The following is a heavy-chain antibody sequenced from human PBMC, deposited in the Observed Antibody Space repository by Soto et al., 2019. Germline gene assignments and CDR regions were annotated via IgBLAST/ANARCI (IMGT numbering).Heavy chain of an antibody. V-gene: IGHV4-61*01. CDR2: FYYGGST. Sequence: QVQLQESGPGLVKPSETLSLTCTVSGDSVNTGTYYWSWIRQPPGRALEWIGYFYYGGSTNYNPSLQSRVTISVDTSKNQYSLRLTSVTAGDTAVYYCATGRFYYGSEYWGQGSLVTVSS. CDR3: ATGRFYYGSEY. CDR1: GDSVNTGTYY. D-gene: IGHD3-10*01. J-gene: IGHJ4*02.